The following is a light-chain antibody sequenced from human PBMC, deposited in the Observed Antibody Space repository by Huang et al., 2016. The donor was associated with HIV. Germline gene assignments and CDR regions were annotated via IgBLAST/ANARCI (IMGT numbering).Light chain of an antibody. CDR2: SAS. J-gene: IGKJ1*01. Sequence: DIQMTQSPSSLSASVGDRVNITCRASQSISSYLIWYQQKPGKAPKLLIYSASTWKSGVPSRFSGSGSGTDFTLAISSLQPEDFATYYCQQSYDTPTFGQGTKVEIK. CDR3: QQSYDTPT. V-gene: IGKV1-39*01. CDR1: QSISSY.